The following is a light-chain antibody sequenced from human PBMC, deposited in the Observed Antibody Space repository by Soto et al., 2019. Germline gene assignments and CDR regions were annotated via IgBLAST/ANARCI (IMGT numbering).Light chain of an antibody. CDR2: EAT. CDR1: SSDVGSNNL. Sequence: QSALSQPASVSGSPGQSITIPCTGSSSDVGSNNLVSWYQQHPGKAPKVMIYEATKRPSGVSNRFSGSESGNTASLTISGLQAEDEADYYCCSYANIYIWVFGGGTKLTVL. J-gene: IGLJ3*02. V-gene: IGLV2-23*01. CDR3: CSYANIYIWV.